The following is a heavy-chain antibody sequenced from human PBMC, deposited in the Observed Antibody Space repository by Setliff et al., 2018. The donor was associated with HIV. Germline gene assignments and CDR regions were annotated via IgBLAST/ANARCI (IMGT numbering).Heavy chain of an antibody. V-gene: IGHV3-53*05. D-gene: IGHD6-19*01. CDR2: IYTGGAT. CDR1: GFTFSNYE. Sequence: GGSLRLSCAASGFTFSNYEMNWVRQAPGKGLEWASVIYTGGATFYADSVKARFTISRDNSRNTLYLQMNSLRAEDTAVYYCAKDIPGPAINSGRIKNWFDPWGEGTLVTVSS. J-gene: IGHJ5*02. CDR3: AKDIPGPAINSGRIKNWFDP.